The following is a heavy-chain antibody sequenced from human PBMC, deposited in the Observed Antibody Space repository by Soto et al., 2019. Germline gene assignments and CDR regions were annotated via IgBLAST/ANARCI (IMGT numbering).Heavy chain of an antibody. D-gene: IGHD6-13*01. Sequence: PSETLSLTCTGSGGSISSYYWSWIRQPPGKGLQWIGYIYYTGSTNYNPSLKSRVTISVDTSKNHFSLKLSSVTAADTAVYYCARYTSNWYVFDYWGQGTLVTVSS. CDR1: GGSISSYY. J-gene: IGHJ4*02. CDR2: IYYTGST. CDR3: ARYTSNWYVFDY. V-gene: IGHV4-59*08.